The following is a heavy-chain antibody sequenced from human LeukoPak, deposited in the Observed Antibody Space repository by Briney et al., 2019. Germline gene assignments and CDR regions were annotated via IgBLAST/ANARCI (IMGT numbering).Heavy chain of an antibody. CDR2: IYYSGST. V-gene: IGHV4-38-2*02. J-gene: IGHJ3*02. D-gene: IGHD6-13*01. CDR1: GYSISSGDY. Sequence: SETLSLTCNGSGYSISSGDYWGWIRPPPGKGLEGIGSIYYSGSTYYNPSLKSRVTISVDTSKNQFSLKLSSVTAADTAVYLCARQLRYSGSWHDAFDIWGQGTMVTVFS. CDR3: ARQLRYSGSWHDAFDI.